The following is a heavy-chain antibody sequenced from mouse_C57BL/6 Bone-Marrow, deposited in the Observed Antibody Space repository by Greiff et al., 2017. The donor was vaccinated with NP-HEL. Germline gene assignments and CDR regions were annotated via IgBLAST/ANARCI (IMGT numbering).Heavy chain of an antibody. Sequence: QVQLQQSGAELVKPGASVKMSCKASGYTFTNYWMHWVKQRPGQGLEWIGYINPSSGYTKYNQKFKGKATLTANKSSSTAYLQLSSLTYEDSAVYYGGRPFAYDGPAWFAYWGQGTLVTVSA. CDR3: GRPFAYDGPAWFAY. V-gene: IGHV1-7*01. CDR1: GYTFTNYW. D-gene: IGHD2-12*01. J-gene: IGHJ3*01. CDR2: INPSSGYT.